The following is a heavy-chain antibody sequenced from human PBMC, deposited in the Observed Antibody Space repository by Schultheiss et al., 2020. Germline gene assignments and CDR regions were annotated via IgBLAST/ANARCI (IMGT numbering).Heavy chain of an antibody. CDR1: GFTFSTFG. CDR2: MWSDGSNK. D-gene: IGHD3-16*01. CDR3: GRLPGGGE. Sequence: GSLRLACAASGFTFSTFGTHWVRQAPGKGLEWVALMWSDGSNKFYADSVKGRFTITRDNSKNTVYLQMNSLRAEDTAVYYCGRLPGGGEWGQGTLVTVSS. V-gene: IGHV3-33*01. J-gene: IGHJ4*02.